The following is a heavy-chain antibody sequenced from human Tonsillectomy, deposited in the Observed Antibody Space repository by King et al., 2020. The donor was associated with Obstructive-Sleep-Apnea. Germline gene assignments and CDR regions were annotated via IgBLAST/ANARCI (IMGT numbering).Heavy chain of an antibody. CDR3: AGHRGVEGLGGYGDYFDY. V-gene: IGHV4-59*08. D-gene: IGHD5-12*01. CDR1: GDSITNYY. CDR2: MYYSGNT. J-gene: IGHJ4*02. Sequence: QLQESGPGLVKPSETLSLTCTVSGDSITNYYWSWIRQPPGKGLEWIGYMYYSGNTNYNPSLKSRVTMSVDTSKIQFSLRRSSVTATDTAVYYCAGHRGVEGLGGYGDYFDYWGQGALVTVSS.